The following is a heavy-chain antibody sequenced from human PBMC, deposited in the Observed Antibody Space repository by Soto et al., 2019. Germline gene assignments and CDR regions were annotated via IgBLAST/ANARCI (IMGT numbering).Heavy chain of an antibody. Sequence: SETLSRTCTVSGGSISSYYWSWIRQPPAKGLEWIGYIYYSGSTNYNPSLKSRVTISVDTSKNQFSLKLSSVTAADTAVYYCARAPSYGGNSYGMDVWGQGTTVT. CDR1: GGSISSYY. CDR3: ARAPSYGGNSYGMDV. J-gene: IGHJ6*02. D-gene: IGHD4-17*01. V-gene: IGHV4-59*01. CDR2: IYYSGST.